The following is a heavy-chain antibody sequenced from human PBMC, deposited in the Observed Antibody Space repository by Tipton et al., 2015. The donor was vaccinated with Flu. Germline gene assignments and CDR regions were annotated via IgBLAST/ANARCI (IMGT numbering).Heavy chain of an antibody. Sequence: LSLTCTVSGYSISSGYYWGWIRQPPGKGLEWVANIKQDGSEKYYVDSLKGRFTISRDNAKNSLYLQMNSLRAEDTAVYYCARDREGPDYYYYGMDVWGQGTTVTVSS. CDR2: IKQDGSEK. J-gene: IGHJ6*02. CDR1: GYSISSGYY. V-gene: IGHV3-7*01. CDR3: ARDREGPDYYYYGMDV. D-gene: IGHD1-26*01.